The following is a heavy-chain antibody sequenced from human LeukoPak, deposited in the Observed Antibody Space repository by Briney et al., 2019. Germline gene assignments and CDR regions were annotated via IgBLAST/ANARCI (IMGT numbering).Heavy chain of an antibody. Sequence: EASVKVSCKASGYTFTDYYMHCVRQTPGQGFEWMGWINPNDGDTNYAQKFQGRVTMTRDTSISTAHMEVSRLRSDDTAVYYCARANFLYCSSTTCLFDYWGQGTLVTVSS. D-gene: IGHD2-2*01. CDR3: ARANFLYCSSTTCLFDY. J-gene: IGHJ4*02. CDR1: GYTFTDYY. CDR2: INPNDGDT. V-gene: IGHV1-2*02.